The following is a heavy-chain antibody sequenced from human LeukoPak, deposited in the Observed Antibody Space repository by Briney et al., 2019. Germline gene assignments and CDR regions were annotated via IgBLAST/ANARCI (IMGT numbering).Heavy chain of an antibody. V-gene: IGHV3-7*01. Sequence: GGSLRLSCAVSGFTISNYWMSWVRQAPGKGLEWVATIKQDGSAEFHVDSVKGRFTISRDSAKNSLYLQMNSLRDDDTAVYYCARDLFDYWGQGTLVTVSS. CDR3: ARDLFDY. CDR1: GFTISNYW. CDR2: IKQDGSAE. J-gene: IGHJ4*02.